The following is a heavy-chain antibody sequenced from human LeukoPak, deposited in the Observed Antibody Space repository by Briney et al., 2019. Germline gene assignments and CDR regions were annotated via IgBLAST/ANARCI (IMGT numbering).Heavy chain of an antibody. CDR1: GGSISSYY. CDR3: AREQDSSSWYYFDY. J-gene: IGHJ4*02. CDR2: IYTSGST. V-gene: IGHV4-4*07. Sequence: SETLSLTCTVSGGSISSYYWSWIRQPAGKGLEWIGRIYTSGSTNYNPSLKSRVTMSVDTSKNQFSLKLSSVTAADTAVYYCAREQDSSSWYYFDYWGQGTLVTVSS. D-gene: IGHD6-13*01.